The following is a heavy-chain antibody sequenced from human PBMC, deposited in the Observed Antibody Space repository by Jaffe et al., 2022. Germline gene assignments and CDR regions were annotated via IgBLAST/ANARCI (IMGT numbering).Heavy chain of an antibody. V-gene: IGHV4-61*02. CDR2: IYTSGST. D-gene: IGHD1-1*01. Sequence: QVQLQESGPGLVKPSQTLSLTCTVSGGSISSGSYYWSWIRQPAGKGLEWIGRIYTSGSTNYNPSLKSRVTISVDTSKNQFSLKLSSVTAADTAVYYCARDLSYANEYYFDYWGQGTLVTVSS. CDR3: ARDLSYANEYYFDY. CDR1: GGSISSGSYY. J-gene: IGHJ4*02.